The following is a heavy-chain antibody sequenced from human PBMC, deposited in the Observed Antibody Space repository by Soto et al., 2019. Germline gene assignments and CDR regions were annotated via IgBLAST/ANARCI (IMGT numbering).Heavy chain of an antibody. CDR1: GLSLSTSGVA. V-gene: IGHV2-5*02. J-gene: IGHJ1*01. D-gene: IGHD3-9*01. Sequence: SGPTLVNPTQTLTLTCTFSGLSLSTSGVAVGWIRQPPGKALEWLALIYWDDDKRYSPSLKSRLTITKDTSKNQVVLTMTNMDPVDTSTYYCAHRLARGATGLYSQHWGQGTPVTVSS. CDR3: AHRLARGATGLYSQH. CDR2: IYWDDDK.